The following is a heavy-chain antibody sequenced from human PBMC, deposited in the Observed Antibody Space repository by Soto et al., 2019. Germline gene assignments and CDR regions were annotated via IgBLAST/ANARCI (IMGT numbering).Heavy chain of an antibody. CDR1: GGTFSSYA. CDR2: IIPIFGTA. CDR3: ATVPSGRADFDWSHY. D-gene: IGHD3-9*01. V-gene: IGHV1-69*06. Sequence: SVKVSCKASGGTFSSYAISWVRQAPGQGLEGMGGIIPIFGTANYAQKFQGRVTMTEDTSTNTAYMELSSLRSEDTAVYYCATVPSGRADFDWSHYWGQGTLVTVSS. J-gene: IGHJ4*02.